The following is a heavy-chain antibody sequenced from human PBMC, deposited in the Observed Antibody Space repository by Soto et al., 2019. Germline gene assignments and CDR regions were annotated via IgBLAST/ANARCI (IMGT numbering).Heavy chain of an antibody. J-gene: IGHJ6*02. D-gene: IGHD2-21*02. CDR1: GFSLSTSGVG. CDR2: IYWDDDK. CDR3: IQSRCGGDCLQSYASHYYYGMDV. V-gene: IGHV2-5*02. Sequence: QITLKESGPTLVKPTQTLTLTCTFSGFSLSTSGVGVGWIRQPPGKALEWLALIYWDDDKRYSPSLRSRLTISQHTSKNQVVLTMTNMDPVATATYHCIQSRCGGDCLQSYASHYYYGMDVWGQGTTVTVSS.